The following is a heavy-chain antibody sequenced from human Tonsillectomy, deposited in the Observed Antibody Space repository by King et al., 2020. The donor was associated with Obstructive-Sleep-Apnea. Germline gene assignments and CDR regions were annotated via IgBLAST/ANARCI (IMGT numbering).Heavy chain of an antibody. D-gene: IGHD4-11*01. CDR2: ISYGGSNK. CDR3: ARENYGNFYFDY. V-gene: IGHV3-30-3*01. CDR1: GFTFRSYA. Sequence: VQLVESGGGVVQPGRSLRLSCAASGFTFRSYAMHWVRPAPGKGLEWVAVISYGGSNKFYADSVKGRFTISRDNSKNTLYLQMNSLRAEDTAVYYCARENYGNFYFDYWGQGSLVTVSS. J-gene: IGHJ4*02.